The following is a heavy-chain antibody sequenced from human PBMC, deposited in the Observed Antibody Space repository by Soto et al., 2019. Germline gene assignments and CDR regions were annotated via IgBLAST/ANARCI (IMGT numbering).Heavy chain of an antibody. J-gene: IGHJ4*02. Sequence: PGGSLRLSCAASGFTFSSYAMSWVRQAPGKGLEWVSAISGSGGSTYYADSVKGRFTISRDNSKNTLYLQMNSLRAEDTAVYYCEISSGGSSGYYHFDYWGQGPLVTVYS. V-gene: IGHV3-23*01. CDR1: GFTFSSYA. D-gene: IGHD3-22*01. CDR3: EISSGGSSGYYHFDY. CDR2: ISGSGGST.